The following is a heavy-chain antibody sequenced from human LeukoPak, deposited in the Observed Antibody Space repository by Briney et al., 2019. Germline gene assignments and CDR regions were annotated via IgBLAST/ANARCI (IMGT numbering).Heavy chain of an antibody. CDR2: ISSSSSTI. V-gene: IGHV3-48*04. D-gene: IGHD4-17*01. CDR1: GFTFSDYS. J-gene: IGHJ5*02. Sequence: PGGSLRLSCAASGFTFSDYSMNWVRQAPGKGLECVSYISSSSSTIFYVDSVKGRFTISRDNAKNSLYLQMISLRAEDTAVYYCARDIRYGDYAGWFDPWGQGTLVTVSS. CDR3: ARDIRYGDYAGWFDP.